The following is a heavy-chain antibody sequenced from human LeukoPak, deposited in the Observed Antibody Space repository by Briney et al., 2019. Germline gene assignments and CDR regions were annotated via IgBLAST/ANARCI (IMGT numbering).Heavy chain of an antibody. J-gene: IGHJ4*02. V-gene: IGHV1-2*02. D-gene: IGHD5-12*01. CDR1: VYTFTCYY. Sequence: GASVTVSCKASVYTFTCYYMHWVRQAPGQGLEWMGWINHNSGGTNYAKKFQGRVTMTRDTSISTAYMELSRLRSDDTAVYYCARDAAGYDLGVDYWGQGTLVTVSS. CDR3: ARDAAGYDLGVDY. CDR2: INHNSGGT.